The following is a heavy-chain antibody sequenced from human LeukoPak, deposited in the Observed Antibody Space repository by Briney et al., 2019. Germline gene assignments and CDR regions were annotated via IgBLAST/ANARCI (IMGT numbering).Heavy chain of an antibody. Sequence: GGSLRLSCAASGFPFSSFAMSWVRRAPGKGLERVSTISGSSTSTYYADSVQGRFTVSRDNSKSTLFLQMNSLRAEDTAIYYCAKDLSMAVTGSPFDYWGQGTLVTVSS. V-gene: IGHV3-23*01. CDR1: GFPFSSFA. D-gene: IGHD6-19*01. CDR3: AKDLSMAVTGSPFDY. CDR2: ISGSSTST. J-gene: IGHJ4*02.